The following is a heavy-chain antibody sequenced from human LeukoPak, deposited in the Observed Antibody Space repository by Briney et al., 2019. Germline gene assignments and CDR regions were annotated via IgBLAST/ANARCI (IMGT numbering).Heavy chain of an antibody. CDR1: GYRFNDYY. D-gene: IGHD3-10*01. V-gene: IGHV1-2*02. Sequence: ASVKVSCKASGYRFNDYYMFWIRQAPGQGIEWVGWINPKTGVTSYAQKFQGRVTVITDTSISTLYMELNSLISDDTAVYYCARDHVSGKDDRNFDYWGQGTLVTVSS. CDR2: INPKTGVT. J-gene: IGHJ4*02. CDR3: ARDHVSGKDDRNFDY.